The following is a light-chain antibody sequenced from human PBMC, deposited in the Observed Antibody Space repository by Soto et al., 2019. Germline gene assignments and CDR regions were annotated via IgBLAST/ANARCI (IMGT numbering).Light chain of an antibody. CDR3: QQYYRLPYT. CDR2: ATS. V-gene: IGKV1-33*01. CDR1: QAIGQD. Sequence: DIQMTQSPSSLSASVGDRVTITCQASQAIGQDLNWYQQKPGKAPKLLMYATSNLETGVPSRFSGSGTQTSFTLAICSLQPEDLATYYCQQYYRLPYTFGQGTKLEI. J-gene: IGKJ2*01.